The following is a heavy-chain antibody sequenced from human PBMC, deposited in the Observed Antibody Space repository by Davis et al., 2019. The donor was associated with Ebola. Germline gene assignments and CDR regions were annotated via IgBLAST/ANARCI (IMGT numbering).Heavy chain of an antibody. D-gene: IGHD3-22*01. J-gene: IGHJ5*02. CDR2: ISAYGDHI. Sequence: GESLKISCAASGFTFSSYYMNWVRQAPGKGLEWVSSISAYGDHIYYADSVRGRFTVSRENAENSMFLQMNSLRAEDTAVYYCARDRDYYDTAAYHPRGWLDLWGQGTLVIVSS. CDR1: GFTFSSYY. V-gene: IGHV3-21*01. CDR3: ARDRDYYDTAAYHPRGWLDL.